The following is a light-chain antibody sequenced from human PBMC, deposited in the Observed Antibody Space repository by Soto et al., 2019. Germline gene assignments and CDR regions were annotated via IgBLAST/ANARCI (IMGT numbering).Light chain of an antibody. CDR1: QSVSSSY. Sequence: EIVLTQSPGTLSLSPGERATLSCRASQSVSSSYLAWYQQKPGQAPRLLIYGASSRATGIPDRFSGSGSGTDFTLTISRLEPEDFPVYYCQQYGSSLTMYTFGQGTK. CDR2: GAS. V-gene: IGKV3-20*01. J-gene: IGKJ2*01. CDR3: QQYGSSLTMYT.